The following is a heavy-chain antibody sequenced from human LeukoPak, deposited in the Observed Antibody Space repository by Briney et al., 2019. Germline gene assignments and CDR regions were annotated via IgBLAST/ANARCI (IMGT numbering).Heavy chain of an antibody. D-gene: IGHD6-13*01. CDR3: ARDPSSSYYTDY. V-gene: IGHV1-2*02. J-gene: IGHJ4*02. Sequence: ASVKVSCKASGYTLTGYYMNWVRQAPGHGPEWTGWINPNSGGTKYVQQFQGRVTMTRDTSISTAYMELSRLRSDDTAVYYCARDPSSSYYTDYWGQGTLVTVSS. CDR2: INPNSGGT. CDR1: GYTLTGYY.